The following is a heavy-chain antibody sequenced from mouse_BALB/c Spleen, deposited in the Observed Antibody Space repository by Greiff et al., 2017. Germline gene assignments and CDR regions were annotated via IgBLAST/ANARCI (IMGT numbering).Heavy chain of an antibody. D-gene: IGHD1-1*01. CDR1: GYTFTDYW. CDR2: IDTSDSYT. V-gene: IGHV1-69*01. Sequence: QVQLQQPGAELVMPGASVKMSCKASGYTFTDYWMHWVKQRPGQGLEWIGAIDTSDSYTSYNQKFKGKATLTVDESSSTAYMQLSSLTSEDSAVYYCAVTTEGAWFAYWGQGTLVTVSA. CDR3: AVTTEGAWFAY. J-gene: IGHJ3*01.